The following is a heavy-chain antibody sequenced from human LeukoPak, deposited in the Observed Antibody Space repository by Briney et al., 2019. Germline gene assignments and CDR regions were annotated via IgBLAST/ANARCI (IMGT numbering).Heavy chain of an antibody. D-gene: IGHD3-22*01. CDR2: ISAYNGNT. J-gene: IGHJ5*02. CDR3: AIYDSDSNA. CDR1: GCTLTELS. Sequence: ASVKVSCKVSGCTLTELSMHWVRQAPGQGLEWMGWISAYNGNTNYAQKLQGRVTMTTDTSTSTAYMELRSLRSDDTAVYYCAIYDSDSNAWGQGTLVTVSS. V-gene: IGHV1-18*01.